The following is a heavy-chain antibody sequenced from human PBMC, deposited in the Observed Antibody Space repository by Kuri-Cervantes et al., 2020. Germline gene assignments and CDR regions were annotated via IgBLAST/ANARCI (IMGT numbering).Heavy chain of an antibody. CDR3: VKDMIAAAGNGNFQH. J-gene: IGHJ1*01. CDR2: ISSSSSTI. V-gene: IGHV3-48*02. Sequence: GESLKISCAASGSTFSSYSMNWVRQAPGKGLEWVSYISSSSSTIYYADSVKGRFTISRDNAKNSLYLQMNSLRDEDTAVYYCVKDMIAAAGNGNFQHWGQGTLVTVSS. CDR1: GSTFSSYS. D-gene: IGHD6-13*01.